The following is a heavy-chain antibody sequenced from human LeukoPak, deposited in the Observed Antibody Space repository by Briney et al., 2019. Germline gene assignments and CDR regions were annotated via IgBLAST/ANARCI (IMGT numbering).Heavy chain of an antibody. D-gene: IGHD2-15*01. CDR3: AKVLGYCSGGSCYGSDY. Sequence: PGGSLRLSCAASGFTFSSYAMSWVRQAPGKGLEWVSAISGSGGSTYYADSVKGRFTISRDNSKNTLYLQMNSLRAEDTAVYYCAKVLGYCSGGSCYGSDYWGQGTLVTVPS. J-gene: IGHJ4*02. V-gene: IGHV3-23*01. CDR1: GFTFSSYA. CDR2: ISGSGGST.